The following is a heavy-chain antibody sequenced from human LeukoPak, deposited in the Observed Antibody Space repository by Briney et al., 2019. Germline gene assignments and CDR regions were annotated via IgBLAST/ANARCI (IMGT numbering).Heavy chain of an antibody. J-gene: IGHJ4*02. CDR3: ARVSRLRGIAAAANGDY. CDR1: GGSFSGYY. V-gene: IGHV4-34*01. D-gene: IGHD6-13*01. CDR2: INHSGSN. Sequence: PSETLSLTCAVYGGSFSGYYWSWIRQPPGKGLEWIGEINHSGSNNYNPSHKSRVTISVDTSKNEFSLKLSSVTAADTAVYYCARVSRLRGIAAAANGDYWGQGTLVTVSS.